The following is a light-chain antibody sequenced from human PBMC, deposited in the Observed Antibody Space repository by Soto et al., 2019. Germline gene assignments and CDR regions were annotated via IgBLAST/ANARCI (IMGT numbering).Light chain of an antibody. Sequence: EFVLTQSPRTLSLSPGERATLSCRASQTVRNNYLAWYQQKPGQAPRLLIYDASSRATGIPDRFSGGGSGTDFTLTISRLEPEDFAVYYCKQFSSNPLTLGGGTKVDIK. CDR1: QTVRNNY. CDR2: DAS. CDR3: KQFSSNPLT. V-gene: IGKV3-20*01. J-gene: IGKJ4*01.